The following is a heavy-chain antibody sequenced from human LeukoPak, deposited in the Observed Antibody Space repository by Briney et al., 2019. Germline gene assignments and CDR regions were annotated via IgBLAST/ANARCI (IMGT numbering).Heavy chain of an antibody. CDR3: ARDGISSSLEKQTSRGRYFDL. Sequence: ASVKVSCKASGGTFSSYAISWVRQAPGQGLEWMGGIIPIFGTANYAQKFQGRVTITTDESTSTAYMELSSLRSEDTAVYYCARDGISSSLEKQTSRGRYFDLWGRGTLVTVSS. D-gene: IGHD6-6*01. V-gene: IGHV1-69*05. CDR2: IIPIFGTA. CDR1: GGTFSSYA. J-gene: IGHJ2*01.